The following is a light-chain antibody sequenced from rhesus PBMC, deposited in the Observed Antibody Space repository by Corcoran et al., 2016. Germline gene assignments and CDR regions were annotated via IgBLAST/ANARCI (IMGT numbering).Light chain of an antibody. J-gene: IGKJ4*01. CDR1: QSVSSN. V-gene: IGKV3-35*01. Sequence: EIIMTQSPATLSLSPGERATLSCRTSQSVSSNLAWYQQKPGQAPRLLIDDASNRATGVPDRFSGSGSGTDFTLTISSLEAEDVGVYYCKQESNWPLTFGGGTKVEIK. CDR3: KQESNWPLT. CDR2: DAS.